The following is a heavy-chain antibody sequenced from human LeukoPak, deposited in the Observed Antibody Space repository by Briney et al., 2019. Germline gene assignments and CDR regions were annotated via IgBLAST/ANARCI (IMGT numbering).Heavy chain of an antibody. Sequence: ASETLSLTCTVSGGSISGYYWSWIRQPPGKGLEWIGYIHHSGSTNYNPSLKSRVTISVDTSKNQFSLKLSSVTAADTAVYYCARSPGDYYDYWGQGTLVTVSS. J-gene: IGHJ4*02. CDR3: ARSPGDYYDY. CDR2: IHHSGST. V-gene: IGHV4-4*08. CDR1: GGSISGYY.